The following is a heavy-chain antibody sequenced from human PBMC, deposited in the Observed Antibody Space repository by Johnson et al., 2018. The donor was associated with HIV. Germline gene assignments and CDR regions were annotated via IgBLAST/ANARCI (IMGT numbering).Heavy chain of an antibody. D-gene: IGHD2-15*01. CDR3: ARERYGSQAIDGFDI. CDR1: GFTFSSYA. J-gene: IGHJ3*02. Sequence: QVQLVESGGGVVRPGGSLRLSCAASGFTFSSYAMHWVRQAPGKGLEWLAVVSYHGSNKYYADSVKGRFTISRDNSKNTLYMQMNSLRAEDTAVYYCARERYGSQAIDGFDIWGKGTMVTVSS. CDR2: VSYHGSNK. V-gene: IGHV3-30-3*01.